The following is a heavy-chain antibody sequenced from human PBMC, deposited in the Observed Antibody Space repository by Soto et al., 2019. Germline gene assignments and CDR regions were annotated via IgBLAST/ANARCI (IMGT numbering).Heavy chain of an antibody. CDR2: IYHTGST. CDR3: ARGKITIFWNEGFDY. J-gene: IGHJ4*02. Sequence: SETLSLTCSVSGGSISTVGHYWTWIRQPPGKGLEWIGSIYHTGSTYYSKSLRSRLTMSVDTSKSQFSLRLSSVTAADTAVYYCARGKITIFWNEGFDYWGQGTLVTVSS. V-gene: IGHV4-31*03. CDR1: GGSISTVGHY. D-gene: IGHD3-9*01.